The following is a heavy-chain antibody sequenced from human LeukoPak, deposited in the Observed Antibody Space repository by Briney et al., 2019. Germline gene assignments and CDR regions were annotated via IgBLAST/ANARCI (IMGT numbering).Heavy chain of an antibody. CDR1: GFTFSSYG. CDR3: AKGGIAAAGTGYYYYGMDV. Sequence: GRSLRLSCAASGFTFSSYGMHWVRQAPGKGLEWVAVISYDGSNKYYADSVKGRFTISRDNSKNTLYLQMNSLRAEDTAVYYCAKGGIAAAGTGYYYYGMDVWGQGTTVTVSS. J-gene: IGHJ6*02. D-gene: IGHD6-13*01. CDR2: ISYDGSNK. V-gene: IGHV3-30*18.